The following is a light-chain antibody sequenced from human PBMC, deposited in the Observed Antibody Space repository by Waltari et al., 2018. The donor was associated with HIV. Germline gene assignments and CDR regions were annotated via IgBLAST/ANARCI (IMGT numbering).Light chain of an antibody. J-gene: IGKJ1*01. CDR2: WAS. CDR1: PSILYNSNHNSY. CDR3: QQYFSTPPT. Sequence: DIVLTQSPDSLAVSLGERATVNCRSTPSILYNSNHNSYLAWYQQKPGQPPKLLIYWASTRASGTPDRFTGSGSGTDFALTISSLQAEDAAVYYCQQYFSTPPTFGQGTKVEIK. V-gene: IGKV4-1*01.